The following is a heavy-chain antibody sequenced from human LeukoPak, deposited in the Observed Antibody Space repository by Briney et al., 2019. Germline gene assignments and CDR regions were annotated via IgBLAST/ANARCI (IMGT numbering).Heavy chain of an antibody. V-gene: IGHV1-18*01. Sequence: ASVKVSCKTSGYTFTSYGISWVRQAPGQGLEWMGWISAYNGNTNYAQKLQGRVTMTEDTSTDTAYMELSSLRSEDTAVYYCAASYNIVVVPAAMIDYWGQGTLVTVSS. J-gene: IGHJ4*02. CDR3: AASYNIVVVPAAMIDY. D-gene: IGHD2-2*01. CDR2: ISAYNGNT. CDR1: GYTFTSYG.